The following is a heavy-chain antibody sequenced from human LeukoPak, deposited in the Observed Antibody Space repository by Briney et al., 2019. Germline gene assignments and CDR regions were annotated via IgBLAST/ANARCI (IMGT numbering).Heavy chain of an antibody. Sequence: PGGSLRLSCAASGFTFSSYAMHWVRQAPGKGLEWVAVISYDGSSKYYADSVKGRFTISRDNSKNALYLQMNSLRAEDTAVYYCSSYPTDSPYWGQGTLVTVSS. CDR3: SSYPTDSPY. CDR2: ISYDGSSK. V-gene: IGHV3-30-3*01. CDR1: GFTFSSYA. D-gene: IGHD2-15*01. J-gene: IGHJ4*02.